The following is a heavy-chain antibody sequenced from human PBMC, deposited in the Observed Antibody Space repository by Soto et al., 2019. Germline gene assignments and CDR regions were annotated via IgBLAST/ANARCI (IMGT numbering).Heavy chain of an antibody. CDR3: ARSDSSRWYDGAHNWFDP. D-gene: IGHD6-13*01. V-gene: IGHV4-31*03. J-gene: IGHJ5*02. CDR2: IYDSGST. CDR1: GGSISSSGYY. Sequence: QVQLQESGPGLVKPSQTLSHTCTVSGGSISSSGYYWSWIRQHPGKGLEWIGYIYDSGSTYYNPSLKSRVTISVDTSKNQFSLKLSSVTAADTAVYSCARSDSSRWYDGAHNWFDPWGQGTLVTVSS.